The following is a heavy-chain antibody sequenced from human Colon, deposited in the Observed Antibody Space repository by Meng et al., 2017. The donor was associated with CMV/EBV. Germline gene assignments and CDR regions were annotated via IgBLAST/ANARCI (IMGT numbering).Heavy chain of an antibody. CDR1: DFIFTSCA. D-gene: IGHD1-1*01. CDR2: IYGDASGT. CDR3: AKDTTPDSRFNFDH. V-gene: IGHV3-23*03. J-gene: IGHJ4*01. Sequence: GGSLRLSCAAPDFIFTSCAMNCVREAPGKGLEWVAIIYGDASGTIYADSVKGRFTISRDNSKRTVYLQMNSLRGEDTAVYFCAKDTTPDSRFNFDHWGQGTLVTVSS.